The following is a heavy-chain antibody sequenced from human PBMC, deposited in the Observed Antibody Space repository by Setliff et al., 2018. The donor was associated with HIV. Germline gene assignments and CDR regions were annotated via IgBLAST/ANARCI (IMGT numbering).Heavy chain of an antibody. CDR2: INHSGST. Sequence: SETLSLTCTVSNDSITSGDYYWSWSRQPPGKGLEWIGEINHSGSTNYNMSLWSRVTISLDASRNQFSLELISVTAADTAVYYCAGGPGTTSIDYWAQGTLVTVSS. D-gene: IGHD1-26*01. CDR3: AGGPGTTSIDY. V-gene: IGHV4-34*01. J-gene: IGHJ4*02. CDR1: NDSITSGDYY.